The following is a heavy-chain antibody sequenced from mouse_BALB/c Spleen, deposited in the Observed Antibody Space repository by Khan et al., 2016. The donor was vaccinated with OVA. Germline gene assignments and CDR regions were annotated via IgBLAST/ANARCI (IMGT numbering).Heavy chain of an antibody. Sequence: EVELVESGGDLVKPGGSLKLSCAASGFTFSTYGMSWVRQTPDRRLEWVATVSTGGTYTYYLDSVKGRFTISRDNAKNTLYLQMSSLKSEDTAMFSCTRLCYYYDSEGFAYWGQGTLVTVSA. CDR2: VSTGGTYT. V-gene: IGHV5-6*01. CDR3: TRLCYYYDSEGFAY. J-gene: IGHJ3*01. D-gene: IGHD1-1*01. CDR1: GFTFSTYG.